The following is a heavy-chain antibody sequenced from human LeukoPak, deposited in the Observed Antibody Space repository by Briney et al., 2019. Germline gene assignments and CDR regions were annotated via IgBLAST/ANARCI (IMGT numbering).Heavy chain of an antibody. CDR1: GYTFTSYA. Sequence: GASVKVSCKASGYTFTSYAMNWVRQAPGQGLEWMGWINTNTGNPTYAQGFTGRFVFSLDTSVSTAYLQISSLKAEDTAVYYCARDSEGITMANFDYWGQGTLVTVSS. J-gene: IGHJ4*02. CDR2: INTNTGNP. D-gene: IGHD3-10*01. V-gene: IGHV7-4-1*02. CDR3: ARDSEGITMANFDY.